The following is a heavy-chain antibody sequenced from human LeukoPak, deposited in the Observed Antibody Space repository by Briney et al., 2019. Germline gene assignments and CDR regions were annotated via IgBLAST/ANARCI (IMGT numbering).Heavy chain of an antibody. CDR3: ARDSIRLGYCSSTSCCTGWFDP. CDR1: GYTFTGYY. J-gene: IGHJ5*02. CDR2: INPNSGGT. V-gene: IGHV1-2*02. Sequence: ASVKVSCKASGYTFTGYYMHWVRQAPGQGLEWMGWINPNSGGTNYAQKFQGRVTMTRDTSISTAYMELSRLRSDDTAVYYCARDSIRLGYCSSTSCCTGWFDPWGQGTLVTVSS. D-gene: IGHD2-2*02.